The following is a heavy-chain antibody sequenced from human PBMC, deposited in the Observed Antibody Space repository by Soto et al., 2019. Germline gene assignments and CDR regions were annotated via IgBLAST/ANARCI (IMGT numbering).Heavy chain of an antibody. Sequence: SETLSLTCTVSGGSIRSGDYYGSWISQHPGKGLEWIGYIYYSGRPDSNPSLESGVTIWVDSSKNRFSMKLSSVTAADTAVYYCARGRAEDYDILSSYDTCDFDHGGQGTRVTVYS. CDR1: GGSIRSGDYY. J-gene: IGHJ4*02. V-gene: IGHV4-31*03. CDR3: ARGRAEDYDILSSYDTCDFDH. CDR2: IYYSGRP. D-gene: IGHD3-9*01.